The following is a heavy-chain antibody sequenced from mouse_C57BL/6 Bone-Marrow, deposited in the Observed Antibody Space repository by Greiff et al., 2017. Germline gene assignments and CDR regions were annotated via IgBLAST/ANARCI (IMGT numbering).Heavy chain of an antibody. CDR1: GYTFTSYW. CDR2: IDPSDSET. D-gene: IGHD2-3*01. Sequence: QVQLKQPGAELVRPGSSVKLSCKASGYTFTSYWMHWVKQRPIQGLEWIGNIDPSDSETHYNQKFKDKATLTVDKSSSTAYMQLSSLTSEDSAVYYCARSDPMRGYFDYWGQGTTLTVSS. CDR3: ARSDPMRGYFDY. J-gene: IGHJ2*01. V-gene: IGHV1-52*01.